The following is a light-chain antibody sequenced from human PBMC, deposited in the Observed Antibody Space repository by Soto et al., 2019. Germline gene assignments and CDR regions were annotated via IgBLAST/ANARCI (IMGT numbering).Light chain of an antibody. V-gene: IGKV1-12*01. Sequence: DIQMTQSPSYVSASVGDTVTITCRASQDISSWLAWYQQKPGKAPKLLIYAASSLQSGVPSRFSGSGSGTDVTLTISSLQPEDFATYYCQQADSFPRTFGQGTKVEIQ. CDR2: AAS. CDR3: QQADSFPRT. J-gene: IGKJ1*01. CDR1: QDISSW.